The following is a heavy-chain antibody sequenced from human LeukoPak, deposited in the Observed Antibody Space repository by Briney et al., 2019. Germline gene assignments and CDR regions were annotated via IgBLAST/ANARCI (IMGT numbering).Heavy chain of an antibody. Sequence: SETLSLTCAVYGGSFSGYYWSWIRQPPGKGLEWIGEINHSGSTNYNPSLKSRVTISVDTSKNQFSLKLSSVTAADTAVYYCERSDGNWFDPWGQGTLVTVSS. J-gene: IGHJ5*02. V-gene: IGHV4-34*01. CDR3: ERSDGNWFDP. CDR2: INHSGST. CDR1: GGSFSGYY.